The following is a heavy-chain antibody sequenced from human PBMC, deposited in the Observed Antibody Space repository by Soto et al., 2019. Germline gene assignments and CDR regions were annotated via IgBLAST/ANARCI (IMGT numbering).Heavy chain of an antibody. J-gene: IGHJ5*02. CDR2: INHSGST. V-gene: IGHV4-34*01. D-gene: IGHD3-3*02. Sequence: SETLSLTCAVYGGSFSGYYWSWIRQPPGKGLEWIGEINHSGSTNYNPSLKSRVTISVDTSKNQFSLKLSSVTAADTAVYYCARSRIFGVVIPRGYWFDPWGQGTLVTVSS. CDR3: ARSRIFGVVIPRGYWFDP. CDR1: GGSFSGYY.